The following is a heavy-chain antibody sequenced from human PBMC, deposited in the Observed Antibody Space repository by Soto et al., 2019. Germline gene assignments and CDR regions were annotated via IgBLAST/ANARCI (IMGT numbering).Heavy chain of an antibody. CDR3: ARVGWDSSGRWKTMDV. J-gene: IGHJ6*02. CDR1: GYTFTSYG. CDR2: ISAYNGNT. V-gene: IGHV1-18*04. Sequence: QVQLVQSGAEVKKPGASVKVSCKASGYTFTSYGISWVRQAPGQGLEWMGWISAYNGNTNYAQKLQGRVTMTTDTSTSTASMELRRLRSDDTAVYYCARVGWDSSGRWKTMDVWGQGTTVTVSS. D-gene: IGHD3-22*01.